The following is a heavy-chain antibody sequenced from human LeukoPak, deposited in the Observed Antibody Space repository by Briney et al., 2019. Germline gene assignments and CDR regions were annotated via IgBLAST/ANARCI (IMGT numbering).Heavy chain of an antibody. CDR3: ARQDYGSGSYFQIPSRFDY. Sequence: SETLSLTCTVSGGSISSSSYYWGWIRQPPGKGLEWIGSIYYSGSTYYNPSLKSRVTISVDTSKNQFSLKLSSVTAADTAVYYCARQDYGSGSYFQIPSRFDYWGQGTLVTVSS. V-gene: IGHV4-39*01. CDR2: IYYSGST. CDR1: GGSISSSSYY. D-gene: IGHD3-10*01. J-gene: IGHJ4*02.